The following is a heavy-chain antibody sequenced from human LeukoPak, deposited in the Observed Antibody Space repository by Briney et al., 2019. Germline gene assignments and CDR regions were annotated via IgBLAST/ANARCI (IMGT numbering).Heavy chain of an antibody. V-gene: IGHV1-46*01. J-gene: IGHJ6*04. Sequence: GASVKVSCKASGYTSTSYYMHWVRQAPGQGLEWMGIINPSGGSTSYAQKFQGRVTMTRDTSTSTVYMELSSLRSEDTAVYYCARDEVGYCSSTSCRPYYYYYGMDVWGKGTTVTVSS. CDR3: ARDEVGYCSSTSCRPYYYYYGMDV. D-gene: IGHD2-2*01. CDR2: INPSGGST. CDR1: GYTSTSYY.